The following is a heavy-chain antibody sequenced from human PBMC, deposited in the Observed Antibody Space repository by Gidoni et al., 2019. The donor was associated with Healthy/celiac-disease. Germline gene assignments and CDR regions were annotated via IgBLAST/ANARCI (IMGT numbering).Heavy chain of an antibody. CDR3: ARDESGMAALDY. Sequence: QVQLVESGGGVVQPGRSLRLSCAASGFTFSSYAMHWVRQAPGKGLEWVAVISYDGSNKYYADSVKGRFTISRDNSKNTLYLQMNSLRAEDTAVYYCARDESGMAALDYWGQGTLVTVSS. CDR2: ISYDGSNK. J-gene: IGHJ4*02. D-gene: IGHD6-19*01. V-gene: IGHV3-30*01. CDR1: GFTFSSYA.